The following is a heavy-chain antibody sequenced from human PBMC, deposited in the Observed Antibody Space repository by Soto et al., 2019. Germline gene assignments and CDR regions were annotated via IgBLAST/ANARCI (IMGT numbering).Heavy chain of an antibody. CDR2: TYYRSKWYN. CDR1: GDSVSSNSAA. J-gene: IGHJ4*02. D-gene: IGHD6-19*01. CDR3: VSQQQWPEY. V-gene: IGHV6-1*01. Sequence: SQTLSLTCAISGDSVSSNSAAWNWIRPSPSRGLEWLGRTYYRSKWYNGYAVSVKSRISITPDTSKNQFSLQLNSVTPEDTAVYYCVSQQQWPEYWGQGPLVTVS.